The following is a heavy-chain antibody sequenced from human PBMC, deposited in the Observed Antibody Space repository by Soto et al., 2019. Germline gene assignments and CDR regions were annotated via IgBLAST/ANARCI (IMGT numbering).Heavy chain of an antibody. CDR1: GGSINSGGYY. D-gene: IGHD3-3*01. Sequence: SETLSLTCTVSGGSINSGGYYWSWIRQHPGKGLEWIGYIYYSGSTYYNPSLKSRVTISIDTSKNQFSLKLSSVTAADTAVYYCARDQPTFGIITVFDHWGQGTLVTVSS. CDR2: IYYSGST. J-gene: IGHJ4*02. V-gene: IGHV4-31*03. CDR3: ARDQPTFGIITVFDH.